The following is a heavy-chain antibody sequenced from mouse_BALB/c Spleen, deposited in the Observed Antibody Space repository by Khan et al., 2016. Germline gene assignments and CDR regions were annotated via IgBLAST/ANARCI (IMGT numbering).Heavy chain of an antibody. Sequence: QVQLKESGGELAKPGASVKMSCKASGYTFTSYWMHWVKQRPGQGLEWIGYINPSTGYTEYNQKFKDKPTLTADKSSSTAYMQLSSLTSEDSAVYYCARYYGNYFDYWGQGTTLTVSS. CDR3: ARYYGNYFDY. CDR1: GYTFTSYW. V-gene: IGHV1-7*01. J-gene: IGHJ2*01. D-gene: IGHD2-1*01. CDR2: INPSTGYT.